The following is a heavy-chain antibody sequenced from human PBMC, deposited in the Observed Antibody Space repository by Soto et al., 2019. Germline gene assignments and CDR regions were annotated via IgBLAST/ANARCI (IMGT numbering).Heavy chain of an antibody. D-gene: IGHD2-15*01. CDR3: AHSACSGADSYSRWYFAV. CDR2: IYWDDDK. Sequence: QITLKESGPTLVKPTQTLTLTCTFSGFSLTTGGVAVGWIRQPPGKALEWLALIYWDDDKRYSPSLKSRLSFTTDTSNNQVVLTITHMDPVDTATYYCAHSACSGADSYSRWYFAVWGRGTLVTVSS. J-gene: IGHJ2*01. V-gene: IGHV2-5*02. CDR1: GFSLTTGGVA.